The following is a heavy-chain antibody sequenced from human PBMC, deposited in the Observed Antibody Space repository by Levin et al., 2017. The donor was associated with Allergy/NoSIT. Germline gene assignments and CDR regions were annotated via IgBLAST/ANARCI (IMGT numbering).Heavy chain of an antibody. J-gene: IGHJ4*02. Sequence: SCAASGFTFSSYGMHWLRQAPGKGLEWVAVVSSDGKKKYYADSVSGRFTISRDNSKKTLDLQMNSLRGEDTAVYYCAKEMMAGTTADYWGQGTLVTVSP. D-gene: IGHD1-26*01. CDR1: GFTFSSYG. V-gene: IGHV3-30*18. CDR2: VSSDGKKK. CDR3: AKEMMAGTTADY.